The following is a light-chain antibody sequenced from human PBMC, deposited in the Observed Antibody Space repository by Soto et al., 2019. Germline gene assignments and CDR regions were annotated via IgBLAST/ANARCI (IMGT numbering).Light chain of an antibody. CDR2: GAS. Sequence: EIVLTQSPGTLSLSPGERATLSCRASQRVSSSYLAWYQQKPGQAPRPLIYGASSRATGIPDRFSGSGSGTDFTLTISRLDPEDFAVYYCQQYGSSPWTFGQGTKVEIQ. CDR1: QRVSSSY. CDR3: QQYGSSPWT. V-gene: IGKV3-20*01. J-gene: IGKJ1*01.